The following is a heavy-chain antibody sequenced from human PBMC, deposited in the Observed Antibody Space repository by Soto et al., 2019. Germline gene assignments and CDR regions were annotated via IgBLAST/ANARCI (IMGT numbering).Heavy chain of an antibody. Sequence: EVQLLESGGGLVQPGGSLRLSCEASGFTFSSFALSWVRQAPGKGLEWVSAIRGSGDGTDYADSVKGRFTISRDNSKNTLYLQMNSLRAEDTAVYYCAGPGYSSQDYWGQGALVTVSS. CDR2: IRGSGDGT. D-gene: IGHD5-18*01. CDR3: AGPGYSSQDY. CDR1: GFTFSSFA. V-gene: IGHV3-23*01. J-gene: IGHJ4*02.